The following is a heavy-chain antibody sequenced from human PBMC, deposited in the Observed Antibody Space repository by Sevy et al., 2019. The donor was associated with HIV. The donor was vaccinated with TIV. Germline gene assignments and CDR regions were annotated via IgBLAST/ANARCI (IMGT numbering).Heavy chain of an antibody. V-gene: IGHV3-21*01. CDR1: GFTFSSYS. CDR3: AREQYDSSGYFDY. CDR2: ISSSSSYI. D-gene: IGHD3-22*01. Sequence: GGSLRLSCAASGFTFSSYSMNWVRQAPGKGLEWVSSISSSSSYIYYAASVKGRFTISRDNAKKSLYLQMNSLGAEDTAVYYCAREQYDSSGYFDYWGQGTLFTVSS. J-gene: IGHJ4*02.